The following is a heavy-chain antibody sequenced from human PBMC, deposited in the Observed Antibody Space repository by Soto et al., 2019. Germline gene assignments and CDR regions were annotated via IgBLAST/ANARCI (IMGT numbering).Heavy chain of an antibody. D-gene: IGHD2-8*01. CDR3: VSQRTSVLSQAYFDY. J-gene: IGHJ4*02. CDR1: GGSVSNSNYY. V-gene: IGHV4-39*01. CDR2: VYYRGRS. Sequence: SETLSLTCTVSGGSVSNSNYYWGWIRQSPGKGLEWMGSVYYRGRSYSKSSVKSRVTISVDTSKNQFSLNLNSVTASDTAVYYCVSQRTSVLSQAYFDYWGPGAMVTVYS.